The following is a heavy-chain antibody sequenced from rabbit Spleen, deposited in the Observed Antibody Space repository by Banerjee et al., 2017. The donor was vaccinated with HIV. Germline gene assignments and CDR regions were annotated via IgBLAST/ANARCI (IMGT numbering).Heavy chain of an antibody. Sequence: EQLVESGGGLVQPAGSLTLTCKASGFSFSDRDVMCWVRQAPGKGLKWIACINTATGKAVYASWAKGRFTISKTSSTTVTLQMTSLTAADTATYFCARNYVNAFDPWGPGTLVTVS. CDR3: ARNYVNAFDP. CDR2: INTATGKA. CDR1: GFSFSDRDV. V-gene: IGHV1S45*01. J-gene: IGHJ2*01. D-gene: IGHD1-1*01.